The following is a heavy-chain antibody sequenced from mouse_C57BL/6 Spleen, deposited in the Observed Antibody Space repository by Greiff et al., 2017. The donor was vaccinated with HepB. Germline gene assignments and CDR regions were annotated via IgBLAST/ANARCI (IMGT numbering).Heavy chain of an antibody. CDR3: ARKGDYYGSSYGGYFDY. V-gene: IGHV1-42*01. J-gene: IGHJ2*01. CDR2: INPSTGGT. CDR1: GYSFTGYY. D-gene: IGHD1-1*01. Sequence: VQLQQSGPELVKPGASVKISCKASGYSFTGYYMNWVKQSPEKSLEWIGEINPSTGGTTYNQKFKAKATLTVDKSSSTAYMQLKSLTSEDSAVYYCARKGDYYGSSYGGYFDYWGQGTTLTVSS.